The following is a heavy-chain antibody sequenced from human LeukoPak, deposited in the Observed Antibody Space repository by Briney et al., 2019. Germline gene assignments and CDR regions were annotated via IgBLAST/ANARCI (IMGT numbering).Heavy chain of an antibody. D-gene: IGHD3-3*01. CDR3: AKDMSYYDFWSTPGSFDY. V-gene: IGHV1-46*01. J-gene: IGHJ4*02. Sequence: ASVTVSCKASGYTFTSYYMHWVRQAPGQGLEWMGIINPSGGSTSYAQKFQGRVTMTRDTSTSTVYMELSSLRSEDTAVYYCAKDMSYYDFWSTPGSFDYWGQGTLVTVSS. CDR1: GYTFTSYY. CDR2: INPSGGST.